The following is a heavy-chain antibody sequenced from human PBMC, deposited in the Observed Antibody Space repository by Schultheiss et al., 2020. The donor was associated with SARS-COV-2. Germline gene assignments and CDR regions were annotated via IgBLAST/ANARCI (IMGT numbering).Heavy chain of an antibody. D-gene: IGHD6-19*01. J-gene: IGHJ6*04. CDR3: ARDQRAMANKEYYYYGMDV. CDR1: GYTFTTHA. Sequence: ASVKVSCKASGYTFTTHAMHWVRQAPGQRLEWMGWINGGNGNTKYSQKFQGRVTITRDTSASTTYMELSSLRSEDTAVYYCARDQRAMANKEYYYYGMDVWGKGTTVTVSS. CDR2: INGGNGNT. V-gene: IGHV1-3*01.